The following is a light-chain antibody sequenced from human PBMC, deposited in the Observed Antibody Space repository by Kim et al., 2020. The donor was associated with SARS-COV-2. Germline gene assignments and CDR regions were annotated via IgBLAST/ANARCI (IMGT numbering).Light chain of an antibody. V-gene: IGKV4-1*01. J-gene: IGKJ1*01. Sequence: DIVMTQSPDSLAVSLGERATINCKSSQSGLYSPNNKDYVAWYQQKPGQPPKLLIYWASTRESGVPDRFSGSGSGTDFTLTISSLQAEDVAVYYCEQYYGTPPTFGQGTKVDIK. CDR2: WAS. CDR3: EQYYGTPPT. CDR1: QSGLYSPNNKDY.